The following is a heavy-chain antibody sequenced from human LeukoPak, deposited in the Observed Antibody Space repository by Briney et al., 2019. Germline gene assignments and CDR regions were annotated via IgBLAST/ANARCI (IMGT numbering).Heavy chain of an antibody. CDR1: GFTFSSYW. J-gene: IGHJ6*04. CDR3: ARVRGYSYGPYSYYYYGMDV. CDR2: IKQDGSEK. V-gene: IGHV3-7*03. D-gene: IGHD5-18*01. Sequence: PGGSLRLSCAASGFTFSSYWMSWVRQAPGKGLGWVANIKQDGSEKYYVDSVKGRFTISRDNAKNSLYLQMNSLRAEDTAVYYCARVRGYSYGPYSYYYYGMDVWGKGTTVTVSS.